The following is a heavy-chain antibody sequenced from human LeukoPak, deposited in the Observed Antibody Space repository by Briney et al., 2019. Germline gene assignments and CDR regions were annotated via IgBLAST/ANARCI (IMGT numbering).Heavy chain of an antibody. D-gene: IGHD1-1*01. CDR3: ARQWNWRVDY. CDR2: SYYSGST. V-gene: IGHV4-31*02. Sequence: SETLSLTCTVSGGSISSGGYYWSWIRQHPGKGLEWIGYSYYSGSTNYNPSLKSRVTISLDTSKNQFSLKLTSVTAADTAVYYCARQWNWRVDYWGQGTLVTVSS. J-gene: IGHJ4*02. CDR1: GGSISSGGYY.